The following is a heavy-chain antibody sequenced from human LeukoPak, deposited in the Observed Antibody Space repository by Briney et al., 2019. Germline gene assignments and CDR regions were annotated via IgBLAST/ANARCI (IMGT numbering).Heavy chain of an antibody. Sequence: GGSLRLSCAASGVTFSNYEMNWVRQVPGKGLEWLSYISSSGSTIYYADSVKGRFTISRDNSKNSLYLQMHSLRPEDTALYYCAKDISSGSTWSPYFDYWGQGTLVTASS. CDR1: GVTFSNYE. CDR3: AKDISSGSTWSPYFDY. CDR2: ISSSGSTI. D-gene: IGHD6-13*01. J-gene: IGHJ4*02. V-gene: IGHV3-48*03.